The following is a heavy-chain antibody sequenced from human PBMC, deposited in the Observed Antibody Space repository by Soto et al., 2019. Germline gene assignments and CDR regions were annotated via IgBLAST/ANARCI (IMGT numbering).Heavy chain of an antibody. J-gene: IGHJ4*02. D-gene: IGHD6-13*01. CDR1: GFTFDDYA. CDR2: ISWNSGSI. V-gene: IGHV3-9*01. CDR3: AKDIALVLSCYFDY. Sequence: EVQLVESGGGLVQPGRSLRLSCAASGFTFDDYAMHWVRQAPGKGLEWVSGISWNSGSIGYADSVKGRLTISRDNATNSLYLHMNSLRAEDTALYYCAKDIALVLSCYFDYWGQGTLVTVSS.